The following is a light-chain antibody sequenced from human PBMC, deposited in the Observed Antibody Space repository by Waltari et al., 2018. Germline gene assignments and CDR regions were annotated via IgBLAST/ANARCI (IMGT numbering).Light chain of an antibody. CDR2: TVN. J-gene: IGLJ3*02. CDR1: YSNIGRNA. Sequence: QSVLTQPPSASGTPGQRVTISCSGSYSNIGRNAVNWYQQLPETAPKLLIYTVNQRPSGVPDRFSGSKSGTSASLAISGLQSEDEADYHCATWDDSLNAWVFGGGTKVTVL. CDR3: ATWDDSLNAWV. V-gene: IGLV1-44*01.